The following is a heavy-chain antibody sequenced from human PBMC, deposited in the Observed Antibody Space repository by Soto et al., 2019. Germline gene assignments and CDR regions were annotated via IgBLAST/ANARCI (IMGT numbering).Heavy chain of an antibody. CDR2: ISYDGSNK. CDR1: GFTFSSYG. CDR3: ATDLCSVVVQASVFDY. J-gene: IGHJ4*02. D-gene: IGHD2-2*01. V-gene: IGHV3-30*03. Sequence: QVQLVESGGGVVQPGRSLRLSCAASGFTFSSYGMHWVRQAPGKGLEWVAVISYDGSNKYYADSVKGRFTISRDNSKNKLYLQLNSLRAEDTAVYYCATDLCSVVVQASVFDYWGQGTLVTVSS.